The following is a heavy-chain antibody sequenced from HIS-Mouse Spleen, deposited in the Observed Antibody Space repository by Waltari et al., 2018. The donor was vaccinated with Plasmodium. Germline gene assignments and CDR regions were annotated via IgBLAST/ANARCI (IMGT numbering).Heavy chain of an antibody. Sequence: QVQLVESGGGVVQPGRSLRLSCAASGFTFSSHAMHRCRQAPGKGLEWVAVISYDGSNKYYADAVKGRFTISRDNSKNTLYLQMNSLRAEDTAVYYCARDYSSSGAFDIWGQGTMVTVSS. CDR2: ISYDGSNK. D-gene: IGHD6-6*01. CDR3: ARDYSSSGAFDI. V-gene: IGHV3-30*04. J-gene: IGHJ3*02. CDR1: GFTFSSHA.